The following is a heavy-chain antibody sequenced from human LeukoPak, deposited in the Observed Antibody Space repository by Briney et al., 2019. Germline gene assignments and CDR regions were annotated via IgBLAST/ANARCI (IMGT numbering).Heavy chain of an antibody. V-gene: IGHV1-46*01. CDR1: GFTFTTYY. J-gene: IGHJ4*02. CDR3: ARGYSQVRVYFDY. D-gene: IGHD3-10*01. Sequence: GGSLRLSCAASGFTFTTYYMHWVRQAPGQGLEWMGIINPSGGSTSYAQKFQGRVTMTRDTSTSTVYMELSSLRSEDTAVYYCARGYSQVRVYFDYWGQGTLVTVSS. CDR2: INPSGGST.